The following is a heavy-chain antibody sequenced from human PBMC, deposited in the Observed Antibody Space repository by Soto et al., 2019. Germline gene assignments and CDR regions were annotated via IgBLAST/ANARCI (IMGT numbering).Heavy chain of an antibody. V-gene: IGHV1-69*13. J-gene: IGHJ3*02. CDR2: IIPIFGTA. Sequence: RASVKVSCKASGGTFSSYAISWVRQAPGQGLEWMGGIIPIFGTANYAQKFQGRVTITADESTSTAYMELSSLRSEDTAVYYCARDYYDSSGYAYDAFDIWGQGTMVTVSS. CDR1: GGTFSSYA. D-gene: IGHD3-22*01. CDR3: ARDYYDSSGYAYDAFDI.